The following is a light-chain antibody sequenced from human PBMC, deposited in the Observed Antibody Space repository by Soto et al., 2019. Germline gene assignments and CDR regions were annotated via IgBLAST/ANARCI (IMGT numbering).Light chain of an antibody. CDR1: SSNIGAGYD. Sequence: QSVLTQPPSVSGAPGQRVTISCTGSSSNIGAGYDVHWYQQLPGTAPKLLMYANSNRPSGVPDRFSGSKSGTSASLAITGLQAEDEPDYYCQSYDTSLSVVFGGGTKVTVL. V-gene: IGLV1-40*01. CDR3: QSYDTSLSVV. J-gene: IGLJ2*01. CDR2: ANS.